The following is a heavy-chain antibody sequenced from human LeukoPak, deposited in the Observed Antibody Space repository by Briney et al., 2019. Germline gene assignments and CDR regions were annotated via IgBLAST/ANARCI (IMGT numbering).Heavy chain of an antibody. CDR2: TYYRGSS. V-gene: IGHV4-31*03. Sequence: TSQTLSLTCTVSGGGITTGGHYWSWIRQHPGKGLEWIGDTYYRGSSYYNPSLKTRVTISLDTSKNQFSLNLGSVTAADTAVYYCARGTVEEYYFYYMDVWGKGATDTVS. J-gene: IGHJ6*03. CDR1: GGGITTGGHY. CDR3: ARGTVEEYYFYYMDV. D-gene: IGHD4-11*01.